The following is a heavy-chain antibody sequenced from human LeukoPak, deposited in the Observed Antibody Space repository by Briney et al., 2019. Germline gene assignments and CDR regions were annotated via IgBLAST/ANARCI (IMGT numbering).Heavy chain of an antibody. V-gene: IGHV3-72*01. D-gene: IGHD3-22*01. CDR3: ARANYDSSGYYLDY. CDR1: GFTFSDHY. CDR2: TRNKADSYTT. J-gene: IGHJ4*02. Sequence: GGSLRLSCAASGFTFSDHYMDWVRQAPGKGLEWVGRTRNKADSYTTENAASVKGRFTISRDDSKNSLYLQMNSLKTEDTAVYYCARANYDSSGYYLDYWGQGTLVTVSS.